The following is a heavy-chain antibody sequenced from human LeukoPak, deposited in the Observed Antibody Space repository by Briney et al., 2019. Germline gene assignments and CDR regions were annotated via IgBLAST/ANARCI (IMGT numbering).Heavy chain of an antibody. CDR1: GFTFSSYA. V-gene: IGHV3-23*01. J-gene: IGHJ4*02. CDR2: ISGSGGST. CDR3: AKGGVIVVVPAAKGYLDY. Sequence: GGSLRLSCAASGFTFSSYAMSWVRQAPGKGLEWVSAISGSGGSTYYADSVKGRFTISRDNSKNTLYLQMNSLRAEDTAVYYCAKGGVIVVVPAAKGYLDYWGQGTLVTVSS. D-gene: IGHD2-2*01.